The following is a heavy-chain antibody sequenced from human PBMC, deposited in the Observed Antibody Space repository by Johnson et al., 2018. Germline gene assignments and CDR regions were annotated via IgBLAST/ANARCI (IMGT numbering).Heavy chain of an antibody. V-gene: IGHV3-21*01. J-gene: IGHJ6*03. CDR3: ASMTVYYYYMVV. Sequence: VQLVQSGGGLVTPGGSLRLSCAASGFTFSSYSMNWVRQAPGKGLEWVSSISSSSSYIYYADSVKGRFTISRDNAKNSLYLQMNSMRAEDTAVYYCASMTVYYYYMVVWGKGTTVTVSS. CDR2: ISSSSSYI. CDR1: GFTFSSYS. D-gene: IGHD4-17*01.